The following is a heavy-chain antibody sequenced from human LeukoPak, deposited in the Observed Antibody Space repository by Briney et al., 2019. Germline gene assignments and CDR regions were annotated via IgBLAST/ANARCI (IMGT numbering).Heavy chain of an antibody. CDR1: GFIFSSHG. D-gene: IGHD4-17*01. J-gene: IGHJ4*02. CDR2: ISWNSGSI. V-gene: IGHV3-9*01. Sequence: GGSLRLSCAASGFIFSSHGMNWVRQAPGKGLEWVSGISWNSGSIGYADSVKGRFTISRDNANNSLYLQMNSLRAEDTALYYCAKDIAPDYYGDYGHFDYWGQGTLVTVSS. CDR3: AKDIAPDYYGDYGHFDY.